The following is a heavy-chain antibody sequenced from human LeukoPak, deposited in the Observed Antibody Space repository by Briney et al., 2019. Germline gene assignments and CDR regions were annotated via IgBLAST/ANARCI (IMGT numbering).Heavy chain of an antibody. V-gene: IGHV3-30*02. CDR2: IRYDGSNK. Sequence: GGSLRLSCAASGFTFSSYGMHWVRQAPGKGLEWVAFIRYDGSNKYYADSVKGRFTISRDNSKNTLYLQMNSQRAEDTAVYYCAKDGRRYCSGGSCYSAAWGQGTLVTVSS. CDR3: AKDGRRYCSGGSCYSAA. J-gene: IGHJ5*02. CDR1: GFTFSSYG. D-gene: IGHD2-15*01.